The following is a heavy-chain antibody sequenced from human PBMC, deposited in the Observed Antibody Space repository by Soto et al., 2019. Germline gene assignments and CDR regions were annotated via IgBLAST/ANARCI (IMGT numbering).Heavy chain of an antibody. CDR3: ASHLGVSPPHFQH. D-gene: IGHD3-3*01. V-gene: IGHV3-48*01. Sequence: PGGSLRLSCEASGFTFSNYGINWVRQAPGKGLEWVSHISSSSSTIYYAESVKGRFSISRDNAKTSLFLQMSSLRAEDTAVYYCASHLGVSPPHFQHCGQGSLVTGSS. CDR1: GFTFSNYG. CDR2: ISSSSSTI. J-gene: IGHJ1*01.